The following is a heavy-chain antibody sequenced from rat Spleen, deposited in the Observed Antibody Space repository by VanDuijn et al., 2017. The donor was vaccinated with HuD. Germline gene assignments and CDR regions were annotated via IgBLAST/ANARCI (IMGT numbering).Heavy chain of an antibody. CDR1: GFTFSDHY. J-gene: IGHJ2*01. CDR2: ISYDGGST. V-gene: IGHV5-20*01. D-gene: IGHD1-10*01. CDR3: TRGGNYDFDY. Sequence: EVQLVESGGGLVQPGRSLKLSCAASGFTFSDHYMAWVRQAPTKGLEWVASISYDGGSTYYRDSVKGRFTISRDNANNTLYLQMNSLRSEDTATYFCTRGGNYDFDYWGQGVVVTVSS.